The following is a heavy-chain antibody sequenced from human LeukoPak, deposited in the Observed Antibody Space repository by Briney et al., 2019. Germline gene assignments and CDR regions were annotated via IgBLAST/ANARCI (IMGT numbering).Heavy chain of an antibody. CDR2: ISGSGDNT. V-gene: IGHV3-23*01. J-gene: IGHJ4*02. Sequence: GGSLRLTCAASGFAFSNYGMSWVRQAPGKGLEWVSAISGSGDNTYYADSVKGRFTISRDISTNTLFLQMNSLRAEDTAMFYCAKGIYGGNTMFYFDHWGQGTLVAVSS. D-gene: IGHD4-23*01. CDR3: AKGIYGGNTMFYFDH. CDR1: GFAFSNYG.